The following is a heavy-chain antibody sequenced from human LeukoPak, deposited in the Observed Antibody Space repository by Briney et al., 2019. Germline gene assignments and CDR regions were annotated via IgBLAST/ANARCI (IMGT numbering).Heavy chain of an antibody. V-gene: IGHV3-21*04. D-gene: IGHD6-19*01. Sequence: PGGSLRLSCAASGFTFSSYSMNWVRQAPGKGLEWVSSISSSSNYIYYADSVKGRFTISRDNAKNSLNLQMNSLRAEDTALYYCAKDSGPWYSSRMDVWGKGTTVTISS. J-gene: IGHJ6*03. CDR1: GFTFSSYS. CDR3: AKDSGPWYSSRMDV. CDR2: ISSSSNYI.